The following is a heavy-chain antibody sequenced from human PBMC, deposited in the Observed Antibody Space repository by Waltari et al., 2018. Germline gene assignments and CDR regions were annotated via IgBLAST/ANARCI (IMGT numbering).Heavy chain of an antibody. D-gene: IGHD6-13*01. CDR3: ARLGARSWYGPR. Sequence: QVQLQQWGAGLLKPSETLSLTCAVYGGSFSGYYWSWIRQPPGKGLEWIGEINHSGSTNYNPSLKSRVTISVDTSKNQFSLKLSSVTAADTAGYYCARLGARSWYGPRWGQGTLVTVSS. CDR1: GGSFSGYY. CDR2: INHSGST. V-gene: IGHV4-34*01. J-gene: IGHJ4*02.